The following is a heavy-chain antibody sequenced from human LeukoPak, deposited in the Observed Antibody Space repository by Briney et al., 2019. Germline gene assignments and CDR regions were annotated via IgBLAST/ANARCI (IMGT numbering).Heavy chain of an antibody. CDR2: IFHAGNT. CDR1: GYSITSGYY. V-gene: IGHV4-38-2*01. D-gene: IGHD6-6*01. J-gene: IGHJ6*03. CDR3: ARQGGSSSPYYYYYMDV. Sequence: SETLSLTCAGSGYSITSGYYWGWFRQPPGQGLESIGNIFHAGNTYYNPSLRSRLTRSVDTSKGQFYLRLTSVTAADTAVYYCARQGGSSSPYYYYYMDVWGKGTTVTVSS.